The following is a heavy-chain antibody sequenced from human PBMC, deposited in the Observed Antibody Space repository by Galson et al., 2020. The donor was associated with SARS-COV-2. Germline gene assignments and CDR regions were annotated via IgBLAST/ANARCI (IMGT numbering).Heavy chain of an antibody. V-gene: IGHV3-49*04. CDR3: SRARLGYCNSTSCYYDYYYMDV. CDR2: IRNKAYGATT. Sequence: GESLKISCTTSGFKFGDYAMSWVRQAPGKGLEWVGCIRNKAYGATTEFAASVKGRFTISRDDSKSIAYLQMDSLKTEDTAVYYCSRARLGYCNSTSCYYDYYYMDVWGKGTTVTVSS. CDR1: GFKFGDYA. D-gene: IGHD2-2*01. J-gene: IGHJ6*03.